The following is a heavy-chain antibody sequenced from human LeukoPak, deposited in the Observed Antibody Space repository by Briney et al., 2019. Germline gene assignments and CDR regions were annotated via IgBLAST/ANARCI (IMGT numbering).Heavy chain of an antibody. D-gene: IGHD3-10*01. CDR2: IYHSGST. CDR1: GYSISSGYY. J-gene: IGHJ4*02. Sequence: PSETLSLTCTVSGYSISSGYYWGWIRQPPGKGLEWIGSIYHSGSTYYNPSLKSRVTISVDTSKNQFSLKLSSVTAADRAVYSCAGFTFFRGVITFDYWGQGTLVTVSS. CDR3: AGFTFFRGVITFDY. V-gene: IGHV4-38-2*02.